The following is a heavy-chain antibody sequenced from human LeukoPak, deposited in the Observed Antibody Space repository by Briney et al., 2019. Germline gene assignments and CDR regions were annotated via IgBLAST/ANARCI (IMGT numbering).Heavy chain of an antibody. CDR2: IYSGGST. CDR3: VGGAARWYFDL. Sequence: GGSLRLSCAASGFTVSSDYMSWVRQAPGKGLEWVSVIYSGGSTYYADSVQGRFTISRDNSKNTLYLQMNSLRAEDTAVYYCVGGAARWYFDLWGRGTLVTVSS. V-gene: IGHV3-53*01. D-gene: IGHD3-10*01. CDR1: GFTVSSDY. J-gene: IGHJ2*01.